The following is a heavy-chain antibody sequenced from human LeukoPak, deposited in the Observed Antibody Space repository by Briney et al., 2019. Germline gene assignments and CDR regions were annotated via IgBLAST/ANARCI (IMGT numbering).Heavy chain of an antibody. CDR1: GGSISGYF. CDR2: IYYTGST. D-gene: IGHD2/OR15-2a*01. Sequence: SETLSLTCAVSGGSISGYFWSWSRQPPGKGLEWIGYIYYTGSTIYNPSLRSCVTMSVDVSKNQFSLDLTSVTAADTAVYYCARHDPVGHFLRGMDVWGQGTTVTVSS. V-gene: IGHV4-59*08. J-gene: IGHJ6*02. CDR3: ARHDPVGHFLRGMDV.